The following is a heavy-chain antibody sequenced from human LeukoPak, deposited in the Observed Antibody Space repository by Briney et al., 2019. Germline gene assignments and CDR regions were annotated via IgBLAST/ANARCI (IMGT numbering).Heavy chain of an antibody. CDR1: GYTFTGYY. Sequence: GASVKVSCKASGYTFTGYYMHWVRQAPGQGLEWMGWINPNSGGTNYAQKFQGRVTMTRDTSISTAYMELSRLRSDDTAVYHCARPYCSGGSCYSGMWYYYYGMDVWGQGTTVTVSS. V-gene: IGHV1-2*02. D-gene: IGHD2-15*01. CDR2: INPNSGGT. J-gene: IGHJ6*02. CDR3: ARPYCSGGSCYSGMWYYYYGMDV.